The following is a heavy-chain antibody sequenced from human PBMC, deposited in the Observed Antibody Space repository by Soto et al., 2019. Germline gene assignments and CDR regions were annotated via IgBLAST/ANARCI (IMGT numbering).Heavy chain of an antibody. CDR2: IYYSGST. J-gene: IGHJ6*03. D-gene: IGHD6-19*01. V-gene: IGHV4-39*07. CDR3: AREVAAVAGIRYYYYMDV. CDR1: GGSISSSSYY. Sequence: PSETLSLTCTVSGGSISSSSYYWGWIRQPPGKGLEWIGSIYYSGSTYYNPSLKSRVTISVDTSKNQFSLELSSLRSEDTAVYYCAREVAAVAGIRYYYYMDVWGKGTTVTVSS.